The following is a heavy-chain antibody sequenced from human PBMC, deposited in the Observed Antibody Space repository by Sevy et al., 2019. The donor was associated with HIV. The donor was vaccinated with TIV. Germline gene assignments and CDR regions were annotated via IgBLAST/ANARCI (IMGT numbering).Heavy chain of an antibody. CDR3: AREWDMFDI. Sequence: SETLSLTCTVSGGSISSYYWSWIRQPPGKGLEWIGYIYYSGSTNYNPSLKSRVTISVDTSKNQFSLKLSSVTAADPAVYYCAREWDMFDIWGQGTMVTVSS. D-gene: IGHD1-26*01. V-gene: IGHV4-59*01. CDR2: IYYSGST. CDR1: GGSISSYY. J-gene: IGHJ3*02.